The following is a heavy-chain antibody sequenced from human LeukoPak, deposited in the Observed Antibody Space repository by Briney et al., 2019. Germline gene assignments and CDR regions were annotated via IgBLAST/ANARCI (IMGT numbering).Heavy chain of an antibody. CDR2: IYPTGST. Sequence: SQTLSLTCTVSGGSLDSGNFYWSWIRQSAGMGLEWIGRIYPTGSTNYNPSLKSRVTISVDTSKNQFSLKLSSVTAADTAVYYCARGSYGDYASYWGQGTLVTVSS. CDR1: GGSLDSGNFY. J-gene: IGHJ4*02. D-gene: IGHD4-17*01. V-gene: IGHV4-61*02. CDR3: ARGSYGDYASY.